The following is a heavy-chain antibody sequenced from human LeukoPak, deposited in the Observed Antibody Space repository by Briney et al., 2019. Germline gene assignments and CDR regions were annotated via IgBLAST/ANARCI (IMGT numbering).Heavy chain of an antibody. Sequence: AGGSLRLSCAASGFTFSSYAMSWARQAPGKGLEWVSGISSSGSGGNTYYADSVKGRFTISRDSSKNTLFLQMNTLRAEDAAIYYCAKDRTVGASYWYLDLWGRGTLVTVSS. CDR2: ISSSGSGGNT. CDR3: AKDRTVGASYWYLDL. D-gene: IGHD1-26*01. CDR1: GFTFSSYA. V-gene: IGHV3-23*01. J-gene: IGHJ2*01.